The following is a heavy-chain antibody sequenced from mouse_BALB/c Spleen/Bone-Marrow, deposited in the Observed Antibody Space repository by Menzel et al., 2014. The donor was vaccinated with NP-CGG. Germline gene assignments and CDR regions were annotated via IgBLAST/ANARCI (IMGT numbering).Heavy chain of an antibody. CDR3: ARYYNYYFDY. J-gene: IGHJ2*01. CDR1: GFTFSSYA. CDR2: ISTGGSYT. D-gene: IGHD1-3*01. V-gene: IGHV5-9-4*01. Sequence: EVHLVESGGGVMKPGGSLKLSCAASGFTFSSYAMSWVRQSPEKRLEWVAEISTGGSYTYYPDTVTGRFTISRDNAKNTPYLEMNSLRSEDTAIYYCARYYNYYFDYWGQGTTLTVSS.